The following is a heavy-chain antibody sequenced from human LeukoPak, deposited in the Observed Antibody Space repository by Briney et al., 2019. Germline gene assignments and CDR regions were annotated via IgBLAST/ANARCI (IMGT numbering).Heavy chain of an antibody. CDR2: ISVSGTST. Sequence: GGSLRLSCAVSGLTFSSYAMSWVRQAPGKGLEWVSSISVSGTSTYYVDSVKGRFTISRDNSKNTLYLQMNSLRADDTAIYYCSRYCLGGSCYGDYWGQGALVTVSS. CDR1: GLTFSSYA. J-gene: IGHJ4*02. CDR3: SRYCLGGSCYGDY. D-gene: IGHD2-15*01. V-gene: IGHV3-23*01.